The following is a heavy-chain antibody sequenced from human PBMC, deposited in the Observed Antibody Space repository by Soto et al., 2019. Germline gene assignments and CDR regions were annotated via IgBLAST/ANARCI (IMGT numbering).Heavy chain of an antibody. CDR1: GFSFSTYS. J-gene: IGHJ6*02. CDR2: ISSGSRYI. D-gene: IGHD2-15*01. Sequence: EVQLVESGGGLVKPGGSLRLSCAASGFSFSTYSMNWVRQAPGKGLEWVSSISSGSRYIYYSESVKGRFTISRDNTKNSLFLQMNSLRDEDTAIYYCAGEEGYWGRMDVWGQGTTVTVSS. V-gene: IGHV3-21*02. CDR3: AGEEGYWGRMDV.